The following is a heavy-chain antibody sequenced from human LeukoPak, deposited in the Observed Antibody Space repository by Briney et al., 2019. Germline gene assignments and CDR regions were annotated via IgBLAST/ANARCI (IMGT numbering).Heavy chain of an antibody. CDR3: ARGRWLQASYYFDY. Sequence: GGSLRLSCAASRFTFSSYWMSWVRQAPGKGLEWVANIKQDGSEKYYVDSVKGRFTISRDNAKNSLYLQMNSLRAEDTAVYYCARGRWLQASYYFDYWGQGTLVTVSS. J-gene: IGHJ4*02. CDR2: IKQDGSEK. V-gene: IGHV3-7*01. D-gene: IGHD5-24*01. CDR1: RFTFSSYW.